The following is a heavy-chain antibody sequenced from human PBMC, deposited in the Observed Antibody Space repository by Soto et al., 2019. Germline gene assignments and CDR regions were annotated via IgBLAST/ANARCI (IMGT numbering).Heavy chain of an antibody. CDR2: IIPIFGTA. J-gene: IGHJ6*02. Sequence: SVKVSCKASGYTFSSYAISWVRQAPGQGLEWMGGIIPIFGTANYAQKFQGRVTITADESTSTAYMELSSLRSEDTAVYYCARNWVAGHYYYYGMDVWGQGTTVTVSS. CDR3: ARNWVAGHYYYYGMDV. CDR1: GYTFSSYA. V-gene: IGHV1-69*13. D-gene: IGHD2-15*01.